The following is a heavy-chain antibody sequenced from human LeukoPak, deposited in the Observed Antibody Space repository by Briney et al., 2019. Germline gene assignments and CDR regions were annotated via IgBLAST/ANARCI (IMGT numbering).Heavy chain of an antibody. V-gene: IGHV1-2*02. D-gene: IGHD1-26*01. CDR2: INPNSGGT. CDR3: ARAGVGASRAFDI. Sequence: ASVKVSCKASGYTFTGYYMHWVRQAPGQGLEWMGWINPNSGGTNYAQKFQGRVTMTRDTSISTAYMELSRLRSDDTAVYYRARAGVGASRAFDIWGQGTMVTVSS. CDR1: GYTFTGYY. J-gene: IGHJ3*02.